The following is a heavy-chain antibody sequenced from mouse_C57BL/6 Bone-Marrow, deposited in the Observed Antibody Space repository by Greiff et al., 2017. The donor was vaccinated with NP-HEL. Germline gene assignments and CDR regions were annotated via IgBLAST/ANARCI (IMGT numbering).Heavy chain of an antibody. CDR2: ISNGGGST. J-gene: IGHJ3*01. Sequence: EVKLVESGGGLVQPGGSLKLSCAASGFTFSDYYMYWVRQTPEKRLEWVAYISNGGGSTYYPDTVKGRFTISRDNAKNTLYLQMSRLKSEDTAMYYGARHEGFYYGSSFAYWGQGTLVTVSA. V-gene: IGHV5-12*01. CDR3: ARHEGFYYGSSFAY. D-gene: IGHD1-1*01. CDR1: GFTFSDYY.